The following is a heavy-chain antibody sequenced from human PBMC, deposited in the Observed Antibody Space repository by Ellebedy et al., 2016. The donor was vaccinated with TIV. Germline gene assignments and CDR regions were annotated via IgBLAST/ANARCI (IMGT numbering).Heavy chain of an antibody. CDR3: VKGVTSKTQFDF. J-gene: IGHJ4*02. V-gene: IGHV3-23*01. D-gene: IGHD2-21*02. Sequence: GESLKISCAASGFIFNDYAMTWARQAPGKGLECVSGISGRGGSTNYANSVKGRFTISRDNSKIPLYLQMNSLRAEDTDVYSCVKGVTSKTQFDFWGQGTLFTVSS. CDR1: GFIFNDYA. CDR2: ISGRGGST.